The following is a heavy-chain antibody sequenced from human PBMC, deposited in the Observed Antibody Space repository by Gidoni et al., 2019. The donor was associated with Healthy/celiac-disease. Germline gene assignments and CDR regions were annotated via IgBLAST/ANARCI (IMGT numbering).Heavy chain of an antibody. J-gene: IGHJ6*02. V-gene: IGHV3-23*01. CDR1: GFTVGSYA. CDR2: ISGSGGRP. Sequence: EVQLLESGGGVVQPGGSLRLSCAASGFTVGSYAMSWVRQAPGKGMEWVSAISGSGGRPYYADSVKGRFTISRDNSKNTLYLQMNSLRAEDTAVYYCAKDRVAAAEDYYYYGMDVWGQGTTVTVSS. D-gene: IGHD6-13*01. CDR3: AKDRVAAAEDYYYYGMDV.